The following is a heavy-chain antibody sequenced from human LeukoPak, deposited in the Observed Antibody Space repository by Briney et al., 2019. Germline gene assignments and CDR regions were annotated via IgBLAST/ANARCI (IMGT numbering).Heavy chain of an antibody. CDR3: AKVYGPYYYDSTPTT. D-gene: IGHD3-22*01. V-gene: IGHV3-20*04. CDR2: INWNGGST. CDR1: GFTASSNY. J-gene: IGHJ5*02. Sequence: GGSLRLSCAASGFTASSNYMSWVRQAPGKGLEWVSGINWNGGSTGYADSVKGRFTISRDNAKNSLYLQMNSLRAEDTAVYYCAKVYGPYYYDSTPTTWGQGTLVTVSS.